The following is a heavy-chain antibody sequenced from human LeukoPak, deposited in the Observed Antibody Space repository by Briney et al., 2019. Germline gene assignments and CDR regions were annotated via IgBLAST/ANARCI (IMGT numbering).Heavy chain of an antibody. J-gene: IGHJ6*03. CDR1: GFTFSSYW. Sequence: GGSLRLSCAASGFTFSSYWMSWVRQAPGRGLEWVANIKQDGSEKYYVDSVKGRFTISRDNAKNPLYLQMNSLRAEDTAVYYCARGPYREYYYYYMDVWGKGTTVTVSS. V-gene: IGHV3-7*01. CDR2: IKQDGSEK. CDR3: ARGPYREYYYYYMDV.